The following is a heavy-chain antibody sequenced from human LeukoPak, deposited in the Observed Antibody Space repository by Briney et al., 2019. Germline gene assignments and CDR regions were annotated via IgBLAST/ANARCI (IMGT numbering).Heavy chain of an antibody. J-gene: IGHJ4*02. CDR2: ISAYNGNT. CDR3: ARVQSRVGATGGLYYFDY. D-gene: IGHD1-26*01. V-gene: IGHV1-18*01. Sequence: ASVKVSCKAPGYTFTSYGISWVRQAPGQGLEWMGWISAYNGNTNYAQKLQGRVTMTTDTSTSTAYMELSSLRSEDTAVYYCARVQSRVGATGGLYYFDYWGQGTLVTVSS. CDR1: GYTFTSYG.